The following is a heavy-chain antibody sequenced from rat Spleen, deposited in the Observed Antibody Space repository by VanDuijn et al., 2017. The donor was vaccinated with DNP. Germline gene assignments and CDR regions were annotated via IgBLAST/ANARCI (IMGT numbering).Heavy chain of an antibody. Sequence: EVKLVESGGGLVQPGRFLKLSCAASGFNLNDYWMGWVRQAPGKGLEWIGEVNQDSKIINYTPSLKEKFTISRDNAQNTLFLQKNKLGCEDSAIYYCVREELGVDYWGQGVMVTVSS. V-gene: IGHV4-2*01. J-gene: IGHJ2*01. CDR1: GFNLNDYW. CDR3: VREELGVDY. CDR2: VNQDSKII. D-gene: IGHD4-3*01.